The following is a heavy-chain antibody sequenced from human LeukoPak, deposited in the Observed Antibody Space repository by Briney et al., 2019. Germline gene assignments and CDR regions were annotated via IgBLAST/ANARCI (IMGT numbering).Heavy chain of an antibody. CDR2: ISYDGSNK. J-gene: IGHJ6*02. V-gene: IGHV3-30-3*01. D-gene: IGHD1-26*01. CDR1: GFTFSSYA. CDR3: ARDRLLIVGATYYYYGMDV. Sequence: PGGSLRLSCAASGFTFSSYAMHWVRQAPGKGLEWVAVISYDGSNKYYADSVKGRFTISRDNSKNTLYLQMNSLRAEDMAVYYCARDRLLIVGATYYYYGMDVWGQGTTVTVSS.